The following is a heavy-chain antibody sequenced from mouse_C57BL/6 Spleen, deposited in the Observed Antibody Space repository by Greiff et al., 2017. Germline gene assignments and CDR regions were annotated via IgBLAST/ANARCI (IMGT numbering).Heavy chain of an antibody. J-gene: IGHJ2*01. CDR2: IDPENGDT. Sequence: EVKLMESGAELVRPGASVKLSCTASGFNIKDDYMPWIGWIDPENGDTEYASKFQGKATITADTSSNTAYLQLSSLTSEDTAVYYCTTTAQEYYFDYWGQGTTLTVSS. CDR1: GFNIKDDY. CDR3: TTTAQEYYFDY. D-gene: IGHD3-2*02. V-gene: IGHV14-4*01.